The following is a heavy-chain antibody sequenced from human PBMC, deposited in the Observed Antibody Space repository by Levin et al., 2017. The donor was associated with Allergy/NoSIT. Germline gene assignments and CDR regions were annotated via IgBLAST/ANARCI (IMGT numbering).Heavy chain of an antibody. V-gene: IGHV1-18*01. CDR2: ISAYNGNT. CDR3: AREFSSSWYREKTHLDY. J-gene: IGHJ4*02. CDR1: GYTFTSYG. D-gene: IGHD6-13*01. Sequence: ASVKVSCKASGYTFTSYGISWVRQAPGQGLEWMGWISAYNGNTNYAQKLQGRVTMTTDTSTSTAYMELRSLRSDDTAVYYCAREFSSSWYREKTHLDYWGQGTLVTVSS.